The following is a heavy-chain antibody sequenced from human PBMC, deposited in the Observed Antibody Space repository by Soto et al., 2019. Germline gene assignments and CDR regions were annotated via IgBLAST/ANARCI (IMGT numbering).Heavy chain of an antibody. D-gene: IGHD1-26*01. CDR2: ISAYNGNT. Sequence: ASVKVSCKASGYTFTSYGISWVRQAPGQGLEWMGWISAYNGNTNYAQKLQGRVTMTTDTSTSTAYMELRSLRSDDTAVYYCARGPASELEGGSHFDYWGQGTLVTVSS. V-gene: IGHV1-18*04. J-gene: IGHJ4*02. CDR1: GYTFTSYG. CDR3: ARGPASELEGGSHFDY.